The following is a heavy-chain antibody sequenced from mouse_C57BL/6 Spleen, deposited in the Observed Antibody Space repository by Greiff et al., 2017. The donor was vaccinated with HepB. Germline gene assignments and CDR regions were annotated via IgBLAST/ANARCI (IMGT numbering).Heavy chain of an antibody. V-gene: IGHV1-82*01. CDR1: GYAFSSSR. Sequence: VQLQQSGPELVKPGASVKISCKASGYAFSSSRMNWVKQRPGKGLEWIGRIYPGDGDTNYNGKFKGKATLTADKSSSTAYMQLSSLTSEDSAVYFCAREYYGSSPFAYWGQGTLVTVSA. CDR2: IYPGDGDT. CDR3: AREYYGSSPFAY. D-gene: IGHD1-1*01. J-gene: IGHJ3*01.